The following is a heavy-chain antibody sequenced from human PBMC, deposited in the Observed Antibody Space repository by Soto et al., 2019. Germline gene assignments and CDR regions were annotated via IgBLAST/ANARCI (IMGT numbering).Heavy chain of an antibody. CDR1: GFTFSSYA. D-gene: IGHD3-3*01. V-gene: IGHV3-30-3*01. Sequence: QVQLVESGGGVVQPGRSLRLSCAASGFTFSSYAMHWVRQAPGKGLEWVAVISYDGSNKYYADSVKGRFTISRDNSKNTLYLQMNSLRAEDTAVYYGARGGDFWRGSPPYYYYGMDVWGQGTTVTGSS. CDR2: ISYDGSNK. CDR3: ARGGDFWRGSPPYYYYGMDV. J-gene: IGHJ6*02.